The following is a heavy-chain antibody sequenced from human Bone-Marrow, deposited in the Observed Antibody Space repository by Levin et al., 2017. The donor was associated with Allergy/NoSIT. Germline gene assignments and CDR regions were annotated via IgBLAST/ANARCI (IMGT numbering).Heavy chain of an antibody. J-gene: IGHJ5*02. CDR2: INHSGST. V-gene: IGHV4-34*01. CDR3: ARVWVRIAAAGTEGWFDP. Sequence: AGGSLRLSCAVYGGSFSGYYWSWIRQPPGKGLEWIGEINHSGSTNYNPSLKSRVTISVDTSKNQFSLKLSSVTAADTAVYYCARVWVRIAAAGTEGWFDPWGQGTLVTVSS. D-gene: IGHD6-13*01. CDR1: GGSFSGYY.